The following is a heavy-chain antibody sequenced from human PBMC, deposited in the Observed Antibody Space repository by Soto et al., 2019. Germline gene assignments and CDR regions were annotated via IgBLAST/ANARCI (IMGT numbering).Heavy chain of an antibody. CDR3: ARRAPPMDV. V-gene: IGHV1-18*01. J-gene: IGHJ6*02. Sequence: ASVKVSCKSSGYPFTHYGITWVRQAPGQGLEWMGWISPFNGNTNYGQTLQGRVTLTTDTSTSTVYMELRSLRSDDTAVYYCARRAPPMDVWGQGTTVTVSS. CDR2: ISPFNGNT. CDR1: GYPFTHYG.